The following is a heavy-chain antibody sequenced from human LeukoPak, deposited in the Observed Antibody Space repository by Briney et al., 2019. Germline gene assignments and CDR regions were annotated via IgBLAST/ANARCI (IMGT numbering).Heavy chain of an antibody. V-gene: IGHV4-59*02. CDR1: GGSVSSYY. D-gene: IGHD5-12*01. J-gene: IGHJ6*02. CDR2: IYDSGST. Sequence: SETLSLTCTVSGGSVSSYYWSWIRQPPGKGLEWIGYIYDSGSTNYNPSLKSRVTISVDTSKNQFSLKLSSVTAADTAVYYCARGGSGYDSFYYYGMDVWGQGTTVTVSS. CDR3: ARGGSGYDSFYYYGMDV.